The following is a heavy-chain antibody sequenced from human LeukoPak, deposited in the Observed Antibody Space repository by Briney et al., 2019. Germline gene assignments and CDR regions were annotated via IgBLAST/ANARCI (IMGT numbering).Heavy chain of an antibody. J-gene: IGHJ3*02. V-gene: IGHV4-39*07. CDR3: ARDRLRTIFGVVIIGRAFDI. Sequence: SETLSLTCTVSGGSISNSSYYWGWIRQPPGKGLEWIGSIYYSGSTNYNPSLKSRVTISVDTSKNQFSLKLSSVTAADTAVYYCARDRLRTIFGVVIIGRAFDIWGQGTMVTVSS. CDR1: GGSISNSSYY. D-gene: IGHD3-3*01. CDR2: IYYSGST.